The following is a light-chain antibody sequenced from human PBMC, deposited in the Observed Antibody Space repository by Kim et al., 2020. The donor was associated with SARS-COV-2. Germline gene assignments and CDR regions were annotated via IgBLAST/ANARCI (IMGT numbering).Light chain of an antibody. CDR1: KLGDKY. V-gene: IGLV3-1*01. CDR2: QDS. Sequence: SYELTQPPSVSVSPGQTANITCSGDKLGDKYACWYQQKPGQSPVLVIYQDSKRPSGIPERFSGSNSGNTATLTISGTQAMDEADYYCQAWDSSTLFG. J-gene: IGLJ2*01. CDR3: QAWDSSTL.